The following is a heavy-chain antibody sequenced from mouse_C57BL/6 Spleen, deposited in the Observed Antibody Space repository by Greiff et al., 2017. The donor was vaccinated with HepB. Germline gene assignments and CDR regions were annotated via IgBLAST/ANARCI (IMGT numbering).Heavy chain of an antibody. V-gene: IGHV1-72*01. Sequence: QVQLKQPGAELVKPGASVKLSCKASGYTFTSYWMHWVKQRPGRGLEWIGRIDPNSGGTKYNEKFKSKATLTVDKPSSTAYMQLSSLTSEDSAVYYCAREGEYYGGFADWGQGTLVTVSA. CDR3: AREGEYYGGFAD. J-gene: IGHJ3*01. D-gene: IGHD1-1*01. CDR2: IDPNSGGT. CDR1: GYTFTSYW.